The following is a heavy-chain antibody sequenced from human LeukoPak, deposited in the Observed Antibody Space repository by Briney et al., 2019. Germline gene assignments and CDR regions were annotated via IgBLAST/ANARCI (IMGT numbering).Heavy chain of an antibody. J-gene: IGHJ6*03. CDR1: KFTFTNSA. CDR2: IVVGSGKT. CDR3: ARGVDFSYGYYYYYMDV. D-gene: IGHD5-18*01. Sequence: SVKVSCKTSKFTFTNSAIRWVRQARGQRLEWIGWIVVGSGKTNYAQKVQERVTITRDMSTNTVYMEMRSLRSEDRAVYYCARGVDFSYGYYYYYMDVWGKGTTVTVSS. V-gene: IGHV1-58*02.